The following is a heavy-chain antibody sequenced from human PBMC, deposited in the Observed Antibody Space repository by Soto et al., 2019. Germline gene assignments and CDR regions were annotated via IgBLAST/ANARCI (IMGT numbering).Heavy chain of an antibody. Sequence: QITLKESGPTLVKPTQTLTLTCTVSGFSLSSSRVGVGWIRQPPGKALEWLALIYWDDDTRYSASLKSRLTTKKDASKNHVVLTKHNMDPLDTAPYYCVRRKPQMAPGKPYNPLDVWGPGTTVTVSS. D-gene: IGHD1-1*01. V-gene: IGHV2-5*02. CDR3: VRRKPQMAPGKPYNPLDV. CDR2: IYWDDDT. J-gene: IGHJ6*02. CDR1: GFSLSSSRVG.